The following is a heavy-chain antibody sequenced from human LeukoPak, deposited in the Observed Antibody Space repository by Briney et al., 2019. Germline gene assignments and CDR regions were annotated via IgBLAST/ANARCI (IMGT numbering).Heavy chain of an antibody. CDR3: ARDGGYDFGFYFDY. D-gene: IGHD5-12*01. J-gene: IGHJ4*02. V-gene: IGHV3-21*01. CDR1: GFTFSSYS. Sequence: GGSLRLSCAASGFTFSSYSMNWVRQAPGKGLEWVSSISSNSSYIYYADSVKGRFTISRDNAKNSLYPQMNSLRAEDTAVYYCARDGGYDFGFYFDYWGQGTLVTVSS. CDR2: ISSNSSYI.